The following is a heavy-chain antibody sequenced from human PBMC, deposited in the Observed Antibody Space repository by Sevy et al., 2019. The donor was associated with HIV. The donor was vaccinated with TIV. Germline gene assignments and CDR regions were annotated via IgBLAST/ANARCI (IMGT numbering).Heavy chain of an antibody. Sequence: GGSLRLSCAASGFTFSGSAMHWVRQASGKGLEWVGRIRSKANSYATAYAASVKGRFTISRDDSKNTAYLQMNSLKTEGTAVYYCTSHGRKGGVIVSDAFDIWGQGTMVTVSS. V-gene: IGHV3-73*01. CDR1: GFTFSGSA. J-gene: IGHJ3*02. CDR2: IRSKANSYAT. D-gene: IGHD3-16*02. CDR3: TSHGRKGGVIVSDAFDI.